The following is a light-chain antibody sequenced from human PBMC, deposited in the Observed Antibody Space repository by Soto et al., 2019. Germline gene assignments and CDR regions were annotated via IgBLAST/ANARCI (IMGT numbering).Light chain of an antibody. J-gene: IGKJ4*01. CDR1: QSVSSY. CDR2: DAS. V-gene: IGKV3-11*01. Sequence: EIVLTQSPATLSLSPGERATLSCRASQSVSSYLAWYQQKPGQAPRLLIYDASNRATGIPARFSGSGSGTDCTLTIRGLEPADFPADYCPQRSNWRLTFGGGTKVEIK. CDR3: PQRSNWRLT.